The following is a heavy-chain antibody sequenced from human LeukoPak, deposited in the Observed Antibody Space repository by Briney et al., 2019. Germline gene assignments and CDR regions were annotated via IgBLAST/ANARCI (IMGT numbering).Heavy chain of an antibody. J-gene: IGHJ4*02. D-gene: IGHD3-3*01. V-gene: IGHV3-23*01. CDR3: ANDFWSGYRFDY. Sequence: GRFTISRDNSKNTLYLQMSSLRAEDTAVYYCANDFWSGYRFDYWGQGTLVTVSS.